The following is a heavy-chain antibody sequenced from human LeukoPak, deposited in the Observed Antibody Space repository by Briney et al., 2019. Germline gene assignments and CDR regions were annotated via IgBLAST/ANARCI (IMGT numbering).Heavy chain of an antibody. Sequence: SETLSLTYTVSGGSISSYYWSWIRQPAGKGLEWIGRIYTSGSTNYNPSLKSRVTISVDKSKNQFSLKLSSVTAADTAVYYCARDPGYSYALDYWGQGTLVTVSS. V-gene: IGHV4-4*07. D-gene: IGHD5-18*01. CDR2: IYTSGST. CDR1: GGSISSYY. J-gene: IGHJ4*02. CDR3: ARDPGYSYALDY.